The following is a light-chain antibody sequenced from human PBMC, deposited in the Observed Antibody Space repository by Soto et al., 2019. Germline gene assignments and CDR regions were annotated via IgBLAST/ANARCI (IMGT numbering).Light chain of an antibody. J-gene: IGLJ1*01. V-gene: IGLV2-14*01. CDR1: SSDLGAYNS. CDR2: DVT. CDR3: CSYTTTNTLV. Sequence: QSALTQPASVSGSPGQSITISCTGTSSDLGAYNSVSWYRQHPGKAPKVMIYDVTYRPSGVSSRFSGSKSGNTASLTISGLQADDEADYYCCSYTTTNTLVFGTGTKVTVL.